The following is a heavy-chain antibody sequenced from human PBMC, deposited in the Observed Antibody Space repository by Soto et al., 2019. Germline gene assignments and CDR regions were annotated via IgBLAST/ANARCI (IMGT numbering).Heavy chain of an antibody. CDR1: GGSFSGYY. J-gene: IGHJ4*02. D-gene: IGHD5-18*01. CDR3: ARGLRFRRIQLRPALFAY. V-gene: IGHV4-34*01. CDR2: INHSGST. Sequence: SETLSLTCTVYGGSFSGYYWSGIRQPPGKGLEWIGEINHSGSTNYNPSLKSRVTISVDTPKKQSSLKLSSVTAADTAVYYCARGLRFRRIQLRPALFAYWGQRTVVT.